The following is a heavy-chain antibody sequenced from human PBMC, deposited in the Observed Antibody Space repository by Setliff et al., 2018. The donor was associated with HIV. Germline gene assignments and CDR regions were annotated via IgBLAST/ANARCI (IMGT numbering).Heavy chain of an antibody. Sequence: GGSLRLSCAASGFTFSIYAMSWVRQAPGKGLEWVGFIRGKAYGETADFAASLKGRFTISRDDSKSIAYLQMNSLKTEDTAVYYCARGVPAVTGYHFDYWGQGTLVTVSS. CDR1: GFTFSIYA. J-gene: IGHJ4*02. CDR2: IRGKAYGETA. D-gene: IGHD6-19*01. CDR3: ARGVPAVTGYHFDY. V-gene: IGHV3-49*04.